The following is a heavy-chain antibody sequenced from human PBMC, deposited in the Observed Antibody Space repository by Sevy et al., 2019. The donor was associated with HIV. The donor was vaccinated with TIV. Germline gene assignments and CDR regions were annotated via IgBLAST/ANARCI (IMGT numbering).Heavy chain of an antibody. CDR2: ISPHNGDT. CDR3: ARAFCSGGRCYSLAY. D-gene: IGHD2-15*01. Sequence: ASVKVSCKASGYTFTTYRITWVRQAPGQGLEWTGWISPHNGDTNDAQKDRGRVTMTTDTSTSTAYMELRSLRSDDTAVYYCARAFCSGGRCYSLAYWGQGTLVTVSS. J-gene: IGHJ4*02. CDR1: GYTFTTYR. V-gene: IGHV1-18*04.